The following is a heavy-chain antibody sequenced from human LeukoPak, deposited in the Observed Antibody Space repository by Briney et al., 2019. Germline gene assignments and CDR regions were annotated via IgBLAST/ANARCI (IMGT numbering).Heavy chain of an antibody. CDR2: ISAYNGNT. D-gene: IGHD5-18*01. Sequence: ASVKVSCKASGYTFTSYGISWVRQAPGQGLEWMGWISAYNGNTNYAQKLQGRVTMTTDTSTSTAYVELRSLRSDDTAVYYCARDGGTAMGVIDYWGQGILVTVSS. CDR1: GYTFTSYG. V-gene: IGHV1-18*01. J-gene: IGHJ4*02. CDR3: ARDGGTAMGVIDY.